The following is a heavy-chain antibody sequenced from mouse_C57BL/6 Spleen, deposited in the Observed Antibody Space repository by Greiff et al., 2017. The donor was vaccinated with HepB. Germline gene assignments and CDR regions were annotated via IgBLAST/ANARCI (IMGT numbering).Heavy chain of an antibody. CDR1: GYAFTNYL. CDR2: INPGSGGT. Sequence: QVQLQQSGAELVRPGTSVKVSCKASGYAFTNYLIEWVKQRPGQGLEWIGVINPGSGGTNYNEKFKGKATLTADKSSSTAYMQLSSLTSEDSAVYFCARSDLLSAMDYWGQGTSVTVSS. J-gene: IGHJ4*01. CDR3: ARSDLLSAMDY. D-gene: IGHD6-1*01. V-gene: IGHV1-54*01.